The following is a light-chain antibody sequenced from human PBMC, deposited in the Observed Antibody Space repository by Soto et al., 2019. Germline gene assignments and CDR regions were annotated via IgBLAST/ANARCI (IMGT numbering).Light chain of an antibody. CDR3: QQYYLTPYT. J-gene: IGKJ2*01. CDR2: WAS. Sequence: DIVMNQSPDSLAVSLGERATINCKSSQTILYSPNNKNYLAWYQQKPGQPPKLLLYWASTRESGVPDRFSGSGSGTHFTLTIDSLLAEDVAVYYCQQYYLTPYTFGQGTKLDI. CDR1: QTILYSPNNKNY. V-gene: IGKV4-1*01.